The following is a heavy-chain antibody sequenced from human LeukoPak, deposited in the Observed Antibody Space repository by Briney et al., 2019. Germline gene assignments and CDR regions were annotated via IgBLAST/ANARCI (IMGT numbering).Heavy chain of an antibody. J-gene: IGHJ4*02. CDR3: ARHPSVVRAVIDHFDY. D-gene: IGHD3-10*01. V-gene: IGHV4-39*01. CDR2: IYYSGST. CDR1: GGSISSSSYY. Sequence: SETLSLTCTVSGGSISSSSYYWGWIRQPPGKGLEWIGSIYYSGSTYYNPSLKSRVTISVDTSKNQFSLKLSSVTAADTAVYYCARHPSVVRAVIDHFDYWGQGTLVTVSS.